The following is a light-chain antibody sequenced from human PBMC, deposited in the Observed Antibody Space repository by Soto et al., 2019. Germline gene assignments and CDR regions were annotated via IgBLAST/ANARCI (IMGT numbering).Light chain of an antibody. V-gene: IGKV1-39*01. CDR1: QSISIY. J-gene: IGKJ4*01. Sequence: DIQMTQSPSSLSASVGDRVTITCRASQSISIYLNWYQQKPGKAPILLVYAGSSLQGGVPSRFGGSGSGTDLKLTITSLQPEDFSTYYCQQSYSTPTFGGGTKVEIK. CDR3: QQSYSTPT. CDR2: AGS.